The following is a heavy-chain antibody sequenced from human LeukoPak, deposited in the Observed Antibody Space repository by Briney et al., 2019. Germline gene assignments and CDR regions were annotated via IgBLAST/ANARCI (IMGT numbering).Heavy chain of an antibody. CDR3: ARDPGYFFDY. CDR1: GFTFSNYG. CDR2: ISSSSSSI. J-gene: IGHJ4*02. Sequence: PVGSLTLSRAASGFTFSNYGMYWFRQAPGKKLEWVSYISSSSSSIYYADSVKGRFTISRDSAKNSLYLQMNGLRAEDTAVYYCARDPGYFFDYWGQGTLVTVSS. V-gene: IGHV3-48*04.